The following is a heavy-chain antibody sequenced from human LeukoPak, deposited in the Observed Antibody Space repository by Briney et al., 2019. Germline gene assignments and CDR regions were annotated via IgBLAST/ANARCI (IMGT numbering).Heavy chain of an antibody. J-gene: IGHJ6*02. CDR2: ISYDGSNK. CDR1: GFTFSSYA. V-gene: IGHV3-30-3*01. Sequence: GRSLRLSCAASGFTFSSYAMHWVRQAPGKGLEWVAVISYDGSNKYYADSVKGRFTISRDNSKNTLYLQMNSLRAGDTAVYYCARGIQLWSHYYYYGMDVWGQGTTVTVSS. CDR3: ARGIQLWSHYYYYGMDV. D-gene: IGHD5-18*01.